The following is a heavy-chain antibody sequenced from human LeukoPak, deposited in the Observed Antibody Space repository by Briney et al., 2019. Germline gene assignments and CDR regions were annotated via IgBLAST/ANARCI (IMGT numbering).Heavy chain of an antibody. CDR1: GFTFSSYA. CDR3: AKATMVRGARYYYYYMDV. Sequence: PGGSLRLSCAASGFTFSSYAMHWVRQAPGKGLEYVSATSSNGGSTYYANSVKGRFTISRDNSKNTLYLQMNSLRAEDTAVYYCAKATMVRGARYYYYYMDVWGKGTTVTVSS. D-gene: IGHD3-10*01. CDR2: TSSNGGST. V-gene: IGHV3-64*01. J-gene: IGHJ6*03.